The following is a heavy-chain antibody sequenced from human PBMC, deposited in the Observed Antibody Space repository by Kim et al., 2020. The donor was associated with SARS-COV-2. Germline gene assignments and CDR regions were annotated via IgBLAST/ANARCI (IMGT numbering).Heavy chain of an antibody. D-gene: IGHD6-19*01. V-gene: IGHV3-23*01. CDR3: ARPGLTVAGTRWFDS. J-gene: IGHJ5*01. Sequence: ADSGKGRFTISKDNFKNPLYLQMNSLRAEDTAVYYCARPGLTVAGTRWFDSWGQGTLVTVSS.